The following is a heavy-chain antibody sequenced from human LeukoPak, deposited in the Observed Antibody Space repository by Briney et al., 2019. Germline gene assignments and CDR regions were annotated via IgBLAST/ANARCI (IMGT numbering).Heavy chain of an antibody. Sequence: GRSLRLSCAASGFTFDDYAMHWVRQAPGEGLEWCSGISWNNGSIGYADSVKGRFTTSRDNAKHPLYLQMNSLSAEDTALYYCAKDHGWLQLRSAFDIWGQGTMVTVSS. CDR1: GFTFDDYA. CDR2: ISWNNGSI. J-gene: IGHJ3*02. D-gene: IGHD5-24*01. V-gene: IGHV3-9*01. CDR3: AKDHGWLQLRSAFDI.